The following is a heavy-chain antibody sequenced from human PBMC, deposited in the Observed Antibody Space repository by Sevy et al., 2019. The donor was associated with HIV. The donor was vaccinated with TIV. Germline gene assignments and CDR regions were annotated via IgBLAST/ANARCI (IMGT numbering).Heavy chain of an antibody. J-gene: IGHJ3*02. CDR3: ARHKVGAPAFDTFDI. CDR2: IYPGDSDT. D-gene: IGHD1-26*01. Sequence: GESLKISCKGSGYSFGSYWIGWVRQRPGKGLEWMGIIYPGDSDTRYSPSFQGQVTISADKSISTAYLQWSGLKASDTAIYYCARHKVGAPAFDTFDIWGQGTMVTVSS. V-gene: IGHV5-51*01. CDR1: GYSFGSYW.